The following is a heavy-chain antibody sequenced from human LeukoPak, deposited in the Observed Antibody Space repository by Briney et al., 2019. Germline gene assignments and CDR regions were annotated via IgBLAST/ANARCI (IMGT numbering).Heavy chain of an antibody. J-gene: IGHJ4*02. CDR1: GFTFTAYN. CDR2: ITRSSGNM. V-gene: IGHV3-21*01. CDR3: ARGSGYEMTDY. D-gene: IGHD5-12*01. Sequence: GGSLRLSCAASGFTFTAYNMNWVRQAPGKGLEWVSSITRSSGNMFYADSVKGRFTISRDDPKNSLYLQMNALRAEDTAVYYCARGSGYEMTDYWGQGTLVTVSS.